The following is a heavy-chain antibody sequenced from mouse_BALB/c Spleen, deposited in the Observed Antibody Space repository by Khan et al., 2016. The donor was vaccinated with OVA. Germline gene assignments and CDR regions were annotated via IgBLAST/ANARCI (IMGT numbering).Heavy chain of an antibody. CDR2: IYPGNNET. D-gene: IGHD3-1*01. V-gene: IGHV1-5*01. J-gene: IGHJ3*01. CDR1: GYIFTDYL. Sequence: VQLQQSGTVLARPGTSVRMSCKASGYIFTDYLMHWVKRRPGQGLEWIGSIYPGNNETNYNQKFKDKAKLTSVPSASTAYMDFTSLTNEDSAVFYRARAGDGPFAFWGQGTLVTVSA. CDR3: ARAGDGPFAF.